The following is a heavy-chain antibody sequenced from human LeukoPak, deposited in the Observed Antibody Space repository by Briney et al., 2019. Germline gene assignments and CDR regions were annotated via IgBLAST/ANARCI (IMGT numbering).Heavy chain of an antibody. Sequence: GGSLRLSCEASGFTLDDYGMSWVRQPRGRGLEWVSGINRNGGSTDYADSVKGRFTISRDNAKNSHFLQMNSLRVEDTALYYCARGFRNGPFDCWGQGTLVTVSS. CDR2: INRNGGST. J-gene: IGHJ4*02. D-gene: IGHD2-8*01. CDR1: GFTLDDYG. CDR3: ARGFRNGPFDC. V-gene: IGHV3-20*04.